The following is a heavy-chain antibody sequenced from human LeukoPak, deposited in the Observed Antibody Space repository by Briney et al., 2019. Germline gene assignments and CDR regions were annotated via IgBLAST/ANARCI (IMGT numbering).Heavy chain of an antibody. Sequence: SETLSLTCTVSGGSISSYYWSWIRQPPGKGLEWIGYIYYSGSTYYYNPSLKSRVTVSVDTSKNQFSLKLSSVTAADTAVYYCARQYYYDGSGPFQHWGQGTLVTVSS. CDR3: ARQYYYDGSGPFQH. J-gene: IGHJ1*01. D-gene: IGHD3-22*01. CDR1: GGSISSYY. V-gene: IGHV4-59*08. CDR2: IYYSGSTY.